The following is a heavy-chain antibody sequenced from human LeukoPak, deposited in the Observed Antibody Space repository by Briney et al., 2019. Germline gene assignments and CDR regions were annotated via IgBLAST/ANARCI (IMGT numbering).Heavy chain of an antibody. CDR1: GGSISSYY. CDR2: IYYTGST. D-gene: IGHD3-22*01. J-gene: IGHJ5*02. CDR3: ARGTMMVGP. Sequence: SETLSLTCTVSGGSISSYYWSWIRQPPGKGLEWIGYIYYTGSTSYNPSLKSRVTISVDTSKNQFSLKLSSVTAADTAVYYCARGTMMVGPWGQGTLVTVSS. V-gene: IGHV4-59*01.